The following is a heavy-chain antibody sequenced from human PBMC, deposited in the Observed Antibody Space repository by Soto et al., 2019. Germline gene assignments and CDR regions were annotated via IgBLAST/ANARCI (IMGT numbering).Heavy chain of an antibody. J-gene: IGHJ4*02. CDR3: ARQGGSYRAEFDY. D-gene: IGHD1-26*01. CDR2: IYYSGNT. Sequence: QLQLQESGPGLVKPSETLSLTCNVSGGSISSSSYYWGWIRQPPGQGLEWIGSIYYSGNTYYNPSLNSRVTISVDTSKNQFSLRLSSVTAADTAVYYCARQGGSYRAEFDYWGQGTLVTVSS. CDR1: GGSISSSSYY. V-gene: IGHV4-39*01.